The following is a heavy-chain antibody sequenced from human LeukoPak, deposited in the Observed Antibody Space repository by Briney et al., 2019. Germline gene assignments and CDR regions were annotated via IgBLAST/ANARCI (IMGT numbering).Heavy chain of an antibody. J-gene: IGHJ4*02. Sequence: SETLSLTCAVYGGSFSGYYWSWIRQPPGKGLEWIGEINHSGSTNYNPSLKSRVTISVDTSKNQFSLKLSSVTAADTAVYYCASKYSNFWSGYQRGYFDYWGQGTLVTVSS. D-gene: IGHD3-3*01. CDR3: ASKYSNFWSGYQRGYFDY. V-gene: IGHV4-34*01. CDR2: INHSGST. CDR1: GGSFSGYY.